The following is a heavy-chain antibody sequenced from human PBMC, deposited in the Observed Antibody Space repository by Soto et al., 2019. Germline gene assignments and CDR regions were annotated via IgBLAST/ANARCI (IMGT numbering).Heavy chain of an antibody. CDR1: GFTFSSYS. V-gene: IGHV3-21*01. CDR2: ISSSSSYI. Sequence: EVQLVESGGGLVKPGGSLRLSCAASGFTFSSYSMNWFRQAPGKGLEWVSAISSSSSYIYYAESVKVRFTISRDNAKNSLYMQMNSLRAEDTAVYYCARGRSYDFWNGYYLIPESDYWGQGTLVTVSS. J-gene: IGHJ4*02. CDR3: ARGRSYDFWNGYYLIPESDY. D-gene: IGHD3-3*01.